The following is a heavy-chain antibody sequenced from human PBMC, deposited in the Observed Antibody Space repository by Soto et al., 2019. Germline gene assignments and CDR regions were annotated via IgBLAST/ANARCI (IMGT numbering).Heavy chain of an antibody. V-gene: IGHV4-30-4*01. D-gene: IGHD6-19*01. CDR1: GASLKIGDYY. CDR3: VRDLGIRVMQWLTLAT. CDR2: IYKSGTA. Sequence: PSETLSLTCSVSGASLKIGDYYWTWIRQPPGKGLEWIGFIYKSGTAKYNPSLSSRVSISVDTSKNQFFLSLKYVTAADTAVYYCVRDLGIRVMQWLTLATWGRGTWFPASS. J-gene: IGHJ4*02.